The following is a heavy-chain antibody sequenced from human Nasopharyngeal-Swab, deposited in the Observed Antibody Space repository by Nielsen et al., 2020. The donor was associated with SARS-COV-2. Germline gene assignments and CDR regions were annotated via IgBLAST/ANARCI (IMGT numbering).Heavy chain of an antibody. Sequence: SETLSLTCTVSGGSISSGDCYWSWIRQPPGKGLEWIGYIYYSGSTYYNPSLKSRVTISVDTSKNQFSLKLSSVTAADTAVYYCARVYYYYYYMDVWGKGTTVTVSS. J-gene: IGHJ6*03. V-gene: IGHV4-30-4*01. CDR1: GGSISSGDCY. CDR3: ARVYYYYYYMDV. CDR2: IYYSGST.